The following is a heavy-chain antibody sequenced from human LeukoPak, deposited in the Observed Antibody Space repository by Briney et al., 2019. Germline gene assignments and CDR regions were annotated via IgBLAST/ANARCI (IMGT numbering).Heavy chain of an antibody. CDR1: GFTVGSNY. J-gene: IGHJ4*02. CDR3: ARGLSTVTLSPVGYFDY. V-gene: IGHV3-53*01. CDR2: IYSGGST. Sequence: PGGSLRLSCAPSGFTVGSNYMSWVRQAPGKGLQWVSVIYSGGSTYYADSVKGRFTISRDNSKNTLYLQMNSLRSVDTAVYYCARGLSTVTLSPVGYFDYWGQGTLVTVSS. D-gene: IGHD4-11*01.